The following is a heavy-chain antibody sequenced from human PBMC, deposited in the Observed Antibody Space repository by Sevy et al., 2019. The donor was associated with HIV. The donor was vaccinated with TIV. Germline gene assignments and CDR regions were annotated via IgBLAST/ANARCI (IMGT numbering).Heavy chain of an antibody. CDR3: VKDRVSYYDTCGYFDY. CDR1: GFTFSSYA. J-gene: IGHJ4*02. CDR2: ISSNGGST. D-gene: IGHD3-22*01. V-gene: IGHV3-64D*06. Sequence: GGSLRLSCSASGFTFSSYAMHWVRQAPGKGLEYVSAISSNGGSTYYADSVKGRFTISRDNSKNTLYLQMSSLRAEDTAVYYCVKDRVSYYDTCGYFDYWGQGTLVTVS.